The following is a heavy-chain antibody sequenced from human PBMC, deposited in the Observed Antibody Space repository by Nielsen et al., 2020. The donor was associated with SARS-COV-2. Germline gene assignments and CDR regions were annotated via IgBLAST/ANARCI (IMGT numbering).Heavy chain of an antibody. D-gene: IGHD5-18*01. CDR1: GYTFTSYY. J-gene: IGHJ6*03. CDR2: INPSGGST. V-gene: IGHV1-46*01. CDR3: AREGIQLWENRYYYYYYMDV. Sequence: ASVKVSCKASGYTFTSYYMHWVRQAPGQGLEWMGIINPSGGSTSYAQKFQGRVTMTRDTSTSTVYMELSSLRSEDTAVYYCAREGIQLWENRYYYYYYMDVWGKGTTVTVSS.